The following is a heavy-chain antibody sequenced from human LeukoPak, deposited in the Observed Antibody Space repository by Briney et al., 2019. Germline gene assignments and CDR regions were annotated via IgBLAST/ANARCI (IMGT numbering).Heavy chain of an antibody. CDR3: AKERRYFDWTYYYYGMDV. CDR1: GFTFSSYG. Sequence: GGSLRLSCAASGFTFSSYGMHWVRQAPGKGLEWVAVIWYDGSNKYYADSVKGQFTISRDNSKNSLSLQMNSLRAEDTAVYYCAKERRYFDWTYYYYGMDVWGQGTTVTVSS. J-gene: IGHJ6*02. V-gene: IGHV3-33*03. CDR2: IWYDGSNK. D-gene: IGHD3-9*01.